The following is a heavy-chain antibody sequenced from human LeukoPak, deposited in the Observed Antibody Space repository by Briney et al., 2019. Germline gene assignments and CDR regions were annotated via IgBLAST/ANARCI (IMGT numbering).Heavy chain of an antibody. D-gene: IGHD3-10*01. V-gene: IGHV4-61*10. CDR3: AREEAALWFGEYQGRWFDP. CDR2: INHSGST. Sequence: SETLSLTCTVSGGSISSGNYHWSWIRQPAGKGLEWIGEINHSGSTNYNPSLKSRVTISVDKSKNQFSLKLSSVTAADTAVYYCAREEAALWFGEYQGRWFDPWGQGTLVTVSS. CDR1: GGSISSGNYH. J-gene: IGHJ5*02.